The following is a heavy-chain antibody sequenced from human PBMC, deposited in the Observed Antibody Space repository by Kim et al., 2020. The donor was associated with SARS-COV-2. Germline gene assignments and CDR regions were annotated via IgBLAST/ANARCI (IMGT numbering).Heavy chain of an antibody. J-gene: IGHJ6*02. CDR1: GFTFSSYS. Sequence: GGSLRLSCAASGFTFSSYSMNWVRQAPGKGLEWVSSISSSSSYIYYADSVKGRFTISRDNAKNSLYLQMNSLRAEDTAVYYCAREIMAWGFGELIPPYYYYYGMDVWGQGTTVTVSS. CDR2: ISSSSSYI. CDR3: AREIMAWGFGELIPPYYYYYGMDV. D-gene: IGHD3-10*01. V-gene: IGHV3-21*01.